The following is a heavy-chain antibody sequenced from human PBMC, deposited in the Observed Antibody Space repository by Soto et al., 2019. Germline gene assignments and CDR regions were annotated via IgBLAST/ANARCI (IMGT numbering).Heavy chain of an antibody. D-gene: IGHD4-17*01. Sequence: PSATLSLTCTVSGDSISSASYFWGWIRQPPGKGLEWIGSVYFVGNSYYNPSLTSRVSTSVDASKNQFSLRLSSMAVAETGVYYCGRFYGDYVNGVKRRYSDFWGQGTRVTVS. CDR3: GRFYGDYVNGVKRRYSDF. CDR2: VYFVGNS. CDR1: GDSISSASYF. J-gene: IGHJ4*02. V-gene: IGHV4-39*01.